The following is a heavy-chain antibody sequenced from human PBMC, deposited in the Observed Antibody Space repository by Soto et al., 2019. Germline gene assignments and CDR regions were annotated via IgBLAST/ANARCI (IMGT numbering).Heavy chain of an antibody. V-gene: IGHV4-4*07. Sequence: SETLPLTCTVSGGSINTFYWIWVRQPAGKGLEWIGRIFSSGSTSFNPSLESRVAMSVDTSKNHFSLNLSSVTAADMAVYYCAREGSYSAYNFAHGIQLWSFDFWGQGALVTVSS. CDR1: GGSINTFY. J-gene: IGHJ4*02. D-gene: IGHD5-12*01. CDR3: AREGSYSAYNFAHGIQLWSFDF. CDR2: IFSSGST.